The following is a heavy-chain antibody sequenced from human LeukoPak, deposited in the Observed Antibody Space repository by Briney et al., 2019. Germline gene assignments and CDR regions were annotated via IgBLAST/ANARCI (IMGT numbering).Heavy chain of an antibody. CDR3: AKSEGGWFDP. V-gene: IGHV4-39*01. J-gene: IGHJ5*02. D-gene: IGHD3-16*01. Sequence: SETLSLTCTVSGGSINSSSYYWGWIRQPPGKGLEWIGSIYYSGSICYSGSTYQNPSLKSRVTISVDTSKNQFSLKLSSVSAADTAVYYCAKSEGGWFDPWGQGTLVTVFS. CDR2: IYYSGSICYSGST. CDR1: GGSINSSSYY.